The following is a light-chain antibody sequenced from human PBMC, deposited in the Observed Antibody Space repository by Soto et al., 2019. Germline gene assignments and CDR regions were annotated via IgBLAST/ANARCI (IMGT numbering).Light chain of an antibody. J-gene: IGLJ2*01. CDR3: SSYTSSSTVV. Sequence: QSALTQPASVSGSPGQSITISCPGTSSDVGGYNYVSWYQQHPGKAPKLMIYEVTNRPSGVSNRFSGSKSGNTASLTISGLQAEDETHYYCSSYTSSSTVVFGGGTKVTVL. CDR2: EVT. CDR1: SSDVGGYNY. V-gene: IGLV2-14*01.